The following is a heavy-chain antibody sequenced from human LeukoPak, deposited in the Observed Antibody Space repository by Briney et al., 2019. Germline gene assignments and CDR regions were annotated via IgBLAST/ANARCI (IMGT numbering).Heavy chain of an antibody. CDR2: IRSRSSYI. CDR1: GGSFSGYY. CDR3: AKDRDYDILTGSLYFDY. V-gene: IGHV3-11*06. J-gene: IGHJ4*02. Sequence: LSLTCAVYGGSFSGYYWSWIRQPPGKGLEWVSLIRSRSSYIYYADSVKGRFTISRDNAKNSLYLQMNSLRAEDTAVYYCAKDRDYDILTGSLYFDYWGQGNLVTVSS. D-gene: IGHD3-9*01.